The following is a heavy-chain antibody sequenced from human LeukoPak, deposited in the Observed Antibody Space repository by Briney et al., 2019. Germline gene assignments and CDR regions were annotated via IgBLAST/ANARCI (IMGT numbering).Heavy chain of an antibody. Sequence: ASVKVSCKASGYTFTSYGISWVRQAPGQGLEWMGWISAYNGNTNYAQKLQGRVTMTTDTSTSTAYMELRSLRSDDPAVYYCARDLYCSSTSCSLLGYAWGSYYYYGMDVWGQGTTVTVSS. D-gene: IGHD2-2*01. CDR3: ARDLYCSSTSCSLLGYAWGSYYYYGMDV. CDR1: GYTFTSYG. V-gene: IGHV1-18*01. J-gene: IGHJ6*02. CDR2: ISAYNGNT.